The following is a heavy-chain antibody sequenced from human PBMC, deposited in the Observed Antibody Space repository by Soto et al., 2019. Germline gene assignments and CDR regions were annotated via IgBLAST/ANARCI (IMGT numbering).Heavy chain of an antibody. CDR3: AKAWWSGVVITMATLIDY. V-gene: IGHV3-23*01. CDR2: ISGSGGST. CDR1: GFTFSSYA. D-gene: IGHD3-22*01. Sequence: GGSLRLSCAASGFTFSSYAMSWVRQAPGKGLEWVSAISGSGGSTYYADSVKGRFTISRDNSKNTLYLQMNSLRAEDTAVYYCAKAWWSGVVITMATLIDYWGQGTLVTVSS. J-gene: IGHJ4*02.